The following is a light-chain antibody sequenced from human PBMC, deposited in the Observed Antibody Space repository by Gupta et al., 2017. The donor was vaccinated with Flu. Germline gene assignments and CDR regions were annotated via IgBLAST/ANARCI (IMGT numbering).Light chain of an antibody. CDR3: SAWDTSLGAWV. CDR1: SNNVGYQG. CDR2: RNN. J-gene: IGLJ3*02. Sequence: QAGLTQPPSVSKGLGQTATLTCTGDSNNVGYQGAAWLQQHQGHPPNLLYYRNNNRPSGISEKFSASRSGTTASLTITGLQPEDEADYYCSAWDTSLGAWVFGGGAKLTVL. V-gene: IGLV10-54*04.